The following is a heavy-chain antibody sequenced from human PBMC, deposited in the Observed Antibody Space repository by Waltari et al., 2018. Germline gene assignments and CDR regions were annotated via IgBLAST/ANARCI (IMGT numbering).Heavy chain of an antibody. D-gene: IGHD3-10*01. CDR1: GFTVRRNH. J-gene: IGHJ4*02. CDR3: ARARDEKTAMVYFDH. Sequence: EVQVVESGGGLVHPGESLRLSCAASGFTVRRNHMSWVRQAPGKGLEWVSLLYDAGSSYYPDSVRCRFTISRDNSKNTVHLQMNSLRVDDTATYYCARARDEKTAMVYFDHWGQGTLVSVSS. CDR2: LYDAGSS. V-gene: IGHV3-66*02.